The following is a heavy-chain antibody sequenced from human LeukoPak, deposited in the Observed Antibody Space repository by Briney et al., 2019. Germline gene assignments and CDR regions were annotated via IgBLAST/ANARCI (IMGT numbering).Heavy chain of an antibody. D-gene: IGHD3-16*01. Sequence: GGSLRLSCAASGFTFSDYYMSWIRQAPGKGLEWVSTICDNIHYADSVRGRFTISRDDSTKTVFLQMNNLTPEDAATYYCTKDSQGFYGGYWYGTYGMDVWGQGTTVTVSS. V-gene: IGHV3-69-1*02. CDR1: GFTFSDYY. CDR3: TKDSQGFYGGYWYGTYGMDV. CDR2: ICDNI. J-gene: IGHJ6*02.